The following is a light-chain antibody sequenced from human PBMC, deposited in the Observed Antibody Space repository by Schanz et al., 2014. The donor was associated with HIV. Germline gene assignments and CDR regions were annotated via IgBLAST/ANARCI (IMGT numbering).Light chain of an antibody. J-gene: IGKJ2*01. CDR2: GAS. V-gene: IGKV3D-15*01. CDR3: QQYNNWPPYT. Sequence: EIVLTQSPGTLSLSPGETATLSCRAGQSVGGNLAWYQQKPGQAPRLLIYGASSRATGIPDRFSGRGSGTDFTLTISSLQSEDFAVYYCQQYNNWPPYTFGPGTKLEI. CDR1: QSVGGN.